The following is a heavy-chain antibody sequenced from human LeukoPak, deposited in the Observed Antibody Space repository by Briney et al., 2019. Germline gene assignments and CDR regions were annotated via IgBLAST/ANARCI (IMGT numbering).Heavy chain of an antibody. Sequence: GGSLTLSCADTLCILRTKWMDWVRQTPGKRLEWVAELNEDGTEEYYVDSVKGRFTTSRDNAKNSLYLRLNSMRVDDTGVYFCAKVTGRLVSYWGRGTLVTVSS. J-gene: IGHJ4*02. CDR1: LCILRTKW. V-gene: IGHV3-7*01. CDR3: AKVTGRLVSY. CDR2: LNEDGTEE. D-gene: IGHD1-14*01.